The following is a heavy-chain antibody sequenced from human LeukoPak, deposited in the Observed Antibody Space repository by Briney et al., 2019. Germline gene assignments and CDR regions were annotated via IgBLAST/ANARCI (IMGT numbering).Heavy chain of an antibody. D-gene: IGHD4/OR15-4a*01. CDR3: VKGAPFDY. CDR2: INGDGSST. Sequence: GGSLRLSCAASGFTFSSHLMHWVRQAPGKGLVWVSRINGDGSSTAYADFVKGRFTISRDNARNTLSLQMNSLRIEDTAIYYCVKGAPFDYWGQGTLVAASS. J-gene: IGHJ4*02. CDR1: GFTFSSHL. V-gene: IGHV3-74*03.